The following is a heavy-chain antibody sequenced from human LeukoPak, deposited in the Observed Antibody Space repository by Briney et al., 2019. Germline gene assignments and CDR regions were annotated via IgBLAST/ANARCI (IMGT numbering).Heavy chain of an antibody. V-gene: IGHV3-23*01. CDR1: GFTFSRCA. D-gene: IGHD6-19*01. CDR2: ISGSGGST. Sequence: GGSLRLSCAASGFTFSRCAMSWVRQAPGKGLEWVSTISGSGGSTYYADSVEGRFIVSRDNSKNTLYLQMNSLRAEDTAVYYCAASPYSSGWKEYFQRWGQGTLVTVSS. J-gene: IGHJ1*01. CDR3: AASPYSSGWKEYFQR.